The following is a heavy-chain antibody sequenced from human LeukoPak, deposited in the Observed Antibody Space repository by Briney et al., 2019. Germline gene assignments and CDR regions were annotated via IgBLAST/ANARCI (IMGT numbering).Heavy chain of an antibody. J-gene: IGHJ4*02. CDR2: IKQDGSAE. Sequence: GGSLRLSCTASGFTFSYYYMTWVRQAPGKGLEWVATIKQDGSAEYSVDSVKGRFTISRDNAKNSLYLQMNSLRAEDTAVYYCARDIRPGYTYGDYWGQGTLVTVSS. CDR3: ARDIRPGYTYGDY. D-gene: IGHD5-18*01. CDR1: GFTFSYYY. V-gene: IGHV3-7*01.